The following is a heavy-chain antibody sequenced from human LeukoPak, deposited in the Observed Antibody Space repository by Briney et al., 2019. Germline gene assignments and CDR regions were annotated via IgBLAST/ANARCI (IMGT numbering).Heavy chain of an antibody. CDR1: GYTLTDYY. Sequence: ASVKVSCKASGYTLTDYYMHWVRQAPGQGLEWMGRINPNSGGTNYAQKFQGRVTMTRDTSISTVYMELSRLRSEDTAVYYCARGDGITITPPNVIADYWGQGTLVTVSS. CDR2: INPNSGGT. V-gene: IGHV1-2*06. D-gene: IGHD3-9*01. J-gene: IGHJ4*02. CDR3: ARGDGITITPPNVIADY.